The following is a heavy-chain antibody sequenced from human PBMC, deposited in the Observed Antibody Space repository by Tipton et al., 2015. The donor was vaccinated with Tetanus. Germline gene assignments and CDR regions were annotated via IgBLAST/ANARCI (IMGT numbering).Heavy chain of an antibody. CDR2: IYHNENT. D-gene: IGHD3-10*01. J-gene: IGHJ4*02. V-gene: IGHV4-61*01. CDR1: GGSVSRSSHY. CDR3: ARSKLLWFGESLSGFDS. Sequence: TLSLTCTVSGGSVSRSSHYWCWIRQPPGKPLEWVGYIYHNENTNYSPSLKSRITFPVDTSKNQFSLRLTSVTAADTAVYYCARSKLLWFGESLSGFDSWGQGTLVTVSA.